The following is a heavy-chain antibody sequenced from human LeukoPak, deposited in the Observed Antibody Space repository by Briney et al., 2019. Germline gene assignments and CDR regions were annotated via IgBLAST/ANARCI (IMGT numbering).Heavy chain of an antibody. J-gene: IGHJ3*02. Sequence: SETLSLTCTVSGGSISSSSYYWGWIRQPPGKGLEWIGSIYYSGSTNYNPSLKSRVTISVDTSKNQFSLKLSSVTAADTAVYYCARAAGATYYYDSSGYPHVDPDAFDIWGQGTMVSVSS. CDR2: IYYSGST. D-gene: IGHD3-22*01. V-gene: IGHV4-39*07. CDR1: GGSISSSSYY. CDR3: ARAAGATYYYDSSGYPHVDPDAFDI.